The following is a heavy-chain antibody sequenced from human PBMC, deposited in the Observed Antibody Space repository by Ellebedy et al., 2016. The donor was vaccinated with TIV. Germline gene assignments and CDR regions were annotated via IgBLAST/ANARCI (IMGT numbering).Heavy chain of an antibody. CDR3: ARVQPYGMDV. J-gene: IGHJ6*02. Sequence: AASVKVSCKASGYIFTSYDINWVRQATGQGLEWMGRMNPNNGNTEYAQKFQGRVTMTRNTSTSTVYMELSSLRSEDTAVYYCARVQPYGMDVWGQGTTVTVSS. CDR1: GYIFTSYD. CDR2: MNPNNGNT. V-gene: IGHV1-8*01.